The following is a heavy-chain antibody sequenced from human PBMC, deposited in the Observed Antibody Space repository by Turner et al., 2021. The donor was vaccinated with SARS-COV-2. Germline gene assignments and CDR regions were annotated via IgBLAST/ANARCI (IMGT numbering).Heavy chain of an antibody. D-gene: IGHD3-3*01. J-gene: IGHJ4*02. CDR2: INSDGSST. V-gene: IGHV3-74*01. CDR1: GFTFSSYW. CDR3: ARERRGYYAEY. Sequence: EVQLGESGGGLGQPGGSLRLSCAASGFTFSSYWMHWVRQAPGKGLVWVSRINSDGSSTSYADSVKGRFTISRDNAKNTLYLQMNSLSAEDTAVYHCARERRGYYAEYWGQGSLVTVSS.